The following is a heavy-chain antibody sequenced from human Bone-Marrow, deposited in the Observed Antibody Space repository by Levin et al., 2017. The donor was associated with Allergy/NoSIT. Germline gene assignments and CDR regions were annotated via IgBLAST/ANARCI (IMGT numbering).Heavy chain of an antibody. Sequence: PGESLKISCKASGGTFTNSALTWVRQAPGQGLEWMGTIVPMFGTANYAQKFQGRVTIIADESTSTAYMELSSLRSDDTAVYYCARDLAAVYSDYWGQGTLVTVSS. CDR2: IVPMFGTA. D-gene: IGHD6-13*01. V-gene: IGHV1-69*15. J-gene: IGHJ4*02. CDR1: GGTFTNSA. CDR3: ARDLAAVYSDY.